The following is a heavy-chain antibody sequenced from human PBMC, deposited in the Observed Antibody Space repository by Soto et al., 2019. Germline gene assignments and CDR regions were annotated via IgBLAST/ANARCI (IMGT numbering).Heavy chain of an antibody. Sequence: ASVKVSCKAYGYTFTSYAMHWVRQAPGQRLEWMGWINAGNGNTKYSQEFQGRVTITRDTSASTAYMELSSLRSEDTAVYYCARGALAYCGGDCPPAAFDIWGQGTMVTVSS. J-gene: IGHJ3*02. CDR3: ARGALAYCGGDCPPAAFDI. D-gene: IGHD2-21*02. CDR1: GYTFTSYA. CDR2: INAGNGNT. V-gene: IGHV1-3*01.